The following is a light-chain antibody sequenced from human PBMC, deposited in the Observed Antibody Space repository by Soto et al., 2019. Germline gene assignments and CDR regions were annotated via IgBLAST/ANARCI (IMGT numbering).Light chain of an antibody. CDR2: GAS. CDR1: QSVSNNY. Sequence: EILLTQSQGTLSRSPGERATLSWRASQSVSNNYLAWYQQKPGQAPRLLIYGASNRATGIQDRFSGSVSGTDLTLTIRRLEPEDFAVYYCQQYGSSGTFGPGTKWIS. CDR3: QQYGSSGT. J-gene: IGKJ3*01. V-gene: IGKV3-20*01.